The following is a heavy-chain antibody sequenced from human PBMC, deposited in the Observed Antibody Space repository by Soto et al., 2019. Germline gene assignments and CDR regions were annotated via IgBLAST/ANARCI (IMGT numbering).Heavy chain of an antibody. CDR2: VDYSGTA. CDR3: ARITGRHLDY. V-gene: IGHV4-39*01. J-gene: IGHJ4*02. CDR1: SGSISVTNVF. Sequence: SETLSLTCTVSSGSISVTNVFWGWVRQPPGKGLEWIGNVDYSGTAYFSPSLATRVTFHVDTSKNQFSLTLYSVTAADTAVYYCARITGRHLDYWGQGILVNV.